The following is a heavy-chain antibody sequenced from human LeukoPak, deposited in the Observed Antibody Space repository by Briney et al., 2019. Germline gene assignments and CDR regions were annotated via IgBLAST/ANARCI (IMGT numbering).Heavy chain of an antibody. D-gene: IGHD2-15*01. CDR3: ANLPVLQMGGVYYYYGMDV. V-gene: IGHV3-53*01. J-gene: IGHJ6*02. Sequence: GGSLRLSCAASGFTFSSNYMSWVRQAPGKGLEWVSVIYSGGSTYDADSVKGRFTISRDNSKNTLYLQMNSLRAEDTAVYYCANLPVLQMGGVYYYYGMDVWGQGTTVTVSS. CDR2: IYSGGST. CDR1: GFTFSSNY.